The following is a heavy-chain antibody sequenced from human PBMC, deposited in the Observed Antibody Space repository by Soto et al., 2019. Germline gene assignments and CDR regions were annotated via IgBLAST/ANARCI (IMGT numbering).Heavy chain of an antibody. D-gene: IGHD3-3*01. V-gene: IGHV3-23*01. CDR2: ISGSGGST. CDR1: GFTFSSYA. CDR3: AKAGSVPEVRFLEWFPYYYYYMDV. J-gene: IGHJ6*03. Sequence: GGSLRLSCAASGFTFSSYAMSWVRQAPGKGLEWVSAISGSGGSTYYADSVKGRFTISRDNSKNTLYLQMNSLRAEDTAVYYCAKAGSVPEVRFLEWFPYYYYYMDVWGKGTTVTVSS.